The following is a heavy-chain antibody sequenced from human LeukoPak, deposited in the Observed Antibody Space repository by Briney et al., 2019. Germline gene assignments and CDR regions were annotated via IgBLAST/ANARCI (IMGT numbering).Heavy chain of an antibody. V-gene: IGHV3-20*01. CDR1: GFTFSSYS. D-gene: IGHD6-19*01. J-gene: IGHJ4*02. CDR3: ARFSAVAGTDY. CDR2: INWNGGST. Sequence: PGGSLRLSCAASGFTFSSYSMNWVRQAPGKGLEWVSGINWNGGSTGYADSVKGRFTISRDNAKNSLYLQMNSLRAEDTALYHCARFSAVAGTDYWGQGTQVTVSS.